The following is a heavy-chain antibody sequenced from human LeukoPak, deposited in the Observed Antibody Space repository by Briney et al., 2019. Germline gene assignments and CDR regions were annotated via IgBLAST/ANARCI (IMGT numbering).Heavy chain of an antibody. V-gene: IGHV4-34*01. Sequence: SETLSLTCAVYGGSFSGYYWSWIRQPPGKGLEWIGEINHSGSANYNPSLKSRVTISADTSKNQFSLKLSSVTAADTAVYYCARGRLVSSQPFDYWGQGTLVTVSS. CDR3: ARGRLVSSQPFDY. J-gene: IGHJ4*02. CDR2: INHSGSA. D-gene: IGHD6-6*01. CDR1: GGSFSGYY.